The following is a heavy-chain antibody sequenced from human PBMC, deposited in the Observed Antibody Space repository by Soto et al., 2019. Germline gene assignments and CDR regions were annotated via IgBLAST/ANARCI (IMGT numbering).Heavy chain of an antibody. J-gene: IGHJ3*02. V-gene: IGHV4-31*03. CDR1: GGSISSGGYY. CDR2: IYYSGST. D-gene: IGHD2-21*02. CDR3: ARDLDCGGDCYSGAFDI. Sequence: QVQLQESGPGLVKPSQTLSLTCTVSGGSISSGGYYWSWIRQHPGKGLEWIGYIYYSGSTYYNPSLKSRVTISVDTSKNQFSLKLSSVTAADTAVYYCARDLDCGGDCYSGAFDIWGQGTMVTVSS.